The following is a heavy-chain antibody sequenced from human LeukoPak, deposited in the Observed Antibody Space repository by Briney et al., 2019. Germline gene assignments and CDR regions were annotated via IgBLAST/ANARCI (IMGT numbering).Heavy chain of an antibody. CDR3: ARDATRDGSENWFDP. Sequence: ASVKVSCKASGYTFTGYYMHWVRQAPGQGLEWMGWINPNSGGTSYAQKFQGRVTMTRDTSTSTVYMELSSLRSEDTAVYYCARDATRDGSENWFDPWGQGTLVTVSS. CDR1: GYTFTGYY. J-gene: IGHJ5*02. CDR2: INPNSGGT. D-gene: IGHD5-24*01. V-gene: IGHV1-2*02.